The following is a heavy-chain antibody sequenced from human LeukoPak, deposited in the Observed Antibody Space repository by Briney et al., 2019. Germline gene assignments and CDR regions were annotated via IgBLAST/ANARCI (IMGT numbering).Heavy chain of an antibody. D-gene: IGHD6-13*01. CDR1: GYTFTNYG. V-gene: IGHV1-8*02. J-gene: IGHJ5*02. CDR2: MNPNSGNT. Sequence: ASVKVSCKASGYTFTNYGITWVRQAPGQGLEWMGWMNPNSGNTGYAQKFQGRVTMTRNTSISTAYMELSSLRSEDTAVYYCARGASSSWYDYNWFDPWGQGTLVTVSS. CDR3: ARGASSSWYDYNWFDP.